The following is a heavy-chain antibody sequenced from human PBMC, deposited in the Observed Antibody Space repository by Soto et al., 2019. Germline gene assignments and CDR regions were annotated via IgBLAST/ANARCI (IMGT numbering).Heavy chain of an antibody. CDR1: GFTFTSYA. CDR3: AASPYYDILTGYSSDYYGMDV. V-gene: IGHV1-58*02. Sequence: ASVKVSCKASGFTFTSYAMKWVRQARGQRLEWIGWIVVGSGNTNYAQKFQERVTITRDMSTSTAYMELSSLRSEDTAVYYCAASPYYDILTGYSSDYYGMDVWGQGTTVTVSS. D-gene: IGHD3-9*01. CDR2: IVVGSGNT. J-gene: IGHJ6*02.